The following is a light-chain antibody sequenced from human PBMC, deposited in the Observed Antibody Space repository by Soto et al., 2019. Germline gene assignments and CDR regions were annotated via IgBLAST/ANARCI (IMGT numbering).Light chain of an antibody. V-gene: IGLV1-44*01. Sequence: VLTQPPSASGTPGQGVTISCSTSSSNLGDNTVNWYQQVPGTAPKLLIYSYDQRPSGVPDRFSGSKSGTSASLAISGLQSEDEADYYCAAWDASLDGYVFGTGTKVTVL. J-gene: IGLJ1*01. CDR1: SSNLGDNT. CDR3: AAWDASLDGYV. CDR2: SYD.